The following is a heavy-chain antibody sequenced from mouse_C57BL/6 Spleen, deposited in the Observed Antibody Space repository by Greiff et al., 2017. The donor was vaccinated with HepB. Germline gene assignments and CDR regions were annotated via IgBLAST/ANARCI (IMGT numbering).Heavy chain of an antibody. D-gene: IGHD2-3*01. CDR2: IRSKSNNYAT. J-gene: IGHJ4*01. CDR1: GFSFNTYA. CDR3: VRHRNDGYYDY. V-gene: IGHV10-1*01. Sequence: EVQRVESGGGLVQPKGSLKLSCAASGFSFNTYAMNWVRQAPGKGLEWVARIRSKSNNYATYYADSVKDRFTISRDDSESMLYLQMNNLKTEDTAMYYCVRHRNDGYYDYWGQGTSVTVSS.